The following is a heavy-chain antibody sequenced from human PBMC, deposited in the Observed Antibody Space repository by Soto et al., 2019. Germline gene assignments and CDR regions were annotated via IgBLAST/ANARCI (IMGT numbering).Heavy chain of an antibody. D-gene: IGHD6-19*01. CDR2: IIPIFGTA. CDR3: ARGATIAVAGKGLYYYYGMDV. V-gene: IGHV1-69*06. Sequence: QVQLVQSGAEVKKPESSVKVSCKASGGTFSSYAISWVRQAPGQGLEWMGGIIPIFGTANYAQKFQGRVTITADKSTSTAYMELSSLRSEDTAVYYCARGATIAVAGKGLYYYYGMDVWGQGTTVTVSS. CDR1: GGTFSSYA. J-gene: IGHJ6*02.